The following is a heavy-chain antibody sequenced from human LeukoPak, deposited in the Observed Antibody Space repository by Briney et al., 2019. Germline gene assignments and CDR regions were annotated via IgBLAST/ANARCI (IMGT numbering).Heavy chain of an antibody. J-gene: IGHJ3*02. Sequence: GGSLRLSCAASGFTLSNAWMSWVRQAPGKGLEWVGRIKSKTDGGTTDYAAPVKGRFTISRDDSKNTLYLQMNSLKTEDTAVYYCTTDWHIVVVIAPIPDAFDIWGQGTMVTVSS. CDR1: GFTLSNAW. D-gene: IGHD2-21*01. CDR3: TTDWHIVVVIAPIPDAFDI. CDR2: IKSKTDGGTT. V-gene: IGHV3-15*01.